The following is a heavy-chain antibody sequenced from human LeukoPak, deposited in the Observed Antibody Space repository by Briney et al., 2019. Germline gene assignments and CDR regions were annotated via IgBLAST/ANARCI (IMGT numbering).Heavy chain of an antibody. V-gene: IGHV1-24*01. Sequence: ASVKVSFKVSGYTLTQLSMHWVRQAPGKGLEWMGGFDPEDGETIYAQKFQGRVTMTEDTSTDTAYMELSSLRSEDTDVYYCATDHSYGPGDRYFDLWGRGTLVTVSS. CDR3: ATDHSYGPGDRYFDL. J-gene: IGHJ2*01. CDR2: FDPEDGET. CDR1: GYTLTQLS. D-gene: IGHD5-18*01.